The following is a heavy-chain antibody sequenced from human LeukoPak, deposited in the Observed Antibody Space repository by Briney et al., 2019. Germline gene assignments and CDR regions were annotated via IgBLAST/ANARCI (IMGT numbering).Heavy chain of an antibody. V-gene: IGHV3-30*04. CDR2: ISYDGSNK. D-gene: IGHD2-2*01. J-gene: IGHJ4*02. Sequence: SGGSLRLSCAASGFTFSSYAMHWVRQAPGKGLEWVAVISYDGSNKYYADSVKGRFTISRDNSKNTLYLQMNSLRAEDTAVYYCARAEIVVVPAATDYWGQGTLVTVSS. CDR3: ARAEIVVVPAATDY. CDR1: GFTFSSYA.